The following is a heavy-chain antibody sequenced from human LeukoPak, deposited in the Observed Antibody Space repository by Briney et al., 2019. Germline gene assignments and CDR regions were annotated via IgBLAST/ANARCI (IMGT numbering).Heavy chain of an antibody. V-gene: IGHV3-9*01. CDR1: GFTFDDYS. D-gene: IGHD6-19*01. CDR2: ISWNSGSI. CDR3: ANARQWVARKDAYFDY. Sequence: PGRSLRLSCAASGFTFDDYSMHWVRQAPGKGLEWVSGISWNSGSIGYADSVKGRFTISRDNAKNSLYLHMNSLRAEDTALYYCANARQWVARKDAYFDYWGQGTLVTVSS. J-gene: IGHJ4*02.